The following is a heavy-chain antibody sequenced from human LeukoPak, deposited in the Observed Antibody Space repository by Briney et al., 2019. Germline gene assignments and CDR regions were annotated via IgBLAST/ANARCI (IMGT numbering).Heavy chain of an antibody. CDR1: GGSISSGSYY. Sequence: SETLSLTCTVSGGSISSGSYYWSWIRQPAGKGLEWIGRIYTNGNTDYNPSLKSRVTISVDTSKNQFSLKVSSVSAADTAMYYCARDYDFWSGYYDYWGQGTLVTVSS. CDR2: IYTNGNT. CDR3: ARDYDFWSGYYDY. D-gene: IGHD3-3*01. J-gene: IGHJ4*02. V-gene: IGHV4-61*02.